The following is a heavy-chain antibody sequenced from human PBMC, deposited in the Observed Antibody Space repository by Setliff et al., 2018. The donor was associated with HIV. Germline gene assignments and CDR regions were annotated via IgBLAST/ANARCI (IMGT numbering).Heavy chain of an antibody. V-gene: IGHV4-39*02. CDR3: VRVEFWWSVTGTSLSAFDI. CDR2: IYYSGST. J-gene: IGHJ3*02. Sequence: SETLSLTCAVSGGSLSSSNYHWSWVRQPPGEGLEWIGSIYYSGSTYYNPSLRSRVTISVDTSKNQFTLKLTSINHADMAVDYCVRVEFWWSVTGTSLSAFDIWGQGTRVTVSS. CDR1: GGSLSSSNYH. D-gene: IGHD1-1*01.